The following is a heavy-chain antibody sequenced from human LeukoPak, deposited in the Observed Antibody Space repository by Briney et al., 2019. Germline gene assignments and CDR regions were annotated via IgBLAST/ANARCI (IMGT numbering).Heavy chain of an antibody. V-gene: IGHV4-59*01. CDR1: GGAISSYY. CDR3: AREHNAFDF. J-gene: IGHJ3*01. Sequence: SETLSLSCTVSGGAISSYYRSWIRQPPGKGLEWIGYIYYSGSTNYNPSLKSRVTISVDTSKNQFSLKLSSVTAADTAVYYCAREHNAFDFWGQGTMVTVSS. CDR2: IYYSGST.